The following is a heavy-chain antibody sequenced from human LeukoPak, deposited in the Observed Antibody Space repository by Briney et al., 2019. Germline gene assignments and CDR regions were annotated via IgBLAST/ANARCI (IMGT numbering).Heavy chain of an antibody. D-gene: IGHD6-6*01. CDR1: GGSISSGDYY. Sequence: SGTLSLTCTVSGGSISSGDYYWSWIRQHPGKGLEWIGYIYNSGGTYDNPSLKSRVTISVDTSKNQFSLKLSSVTAADTAVYYCAREHSRSSYFDYWGQGTLVTVPS. CDR3: AREHSRSSYFDY. V-gene: IGHV4-31*03. CDR2: IYNSGGT. J-gene: IGHJ4*02.